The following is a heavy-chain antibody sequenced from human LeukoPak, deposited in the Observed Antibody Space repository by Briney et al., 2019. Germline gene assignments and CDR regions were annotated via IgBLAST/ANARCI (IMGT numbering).Heavy chain of an antibody. CDR2: IYSGGST. CDR3: ARGPHKRTYDRDNWFDP. Sequence: GGSLRLSCAASGFTVSSNYMSWVRQAPGKGLEWVSVIYSGGSTYYADSVKGRFTISRDNSKNTLYLQMNSLRAEDTAVYYCARGPHKRTYDRDNWFDPWGQGTLVTVSS. V-gene: IGHV3-53*01. D-gene: IGHD3-3*01. J-gene: IGHJ5*02. CDR1: GFTVSSNY.